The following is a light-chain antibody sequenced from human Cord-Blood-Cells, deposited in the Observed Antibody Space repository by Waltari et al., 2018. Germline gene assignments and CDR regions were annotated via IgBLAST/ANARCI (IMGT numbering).Light chain of an antibody. V-gene: IGKV3-20*01. J-gene: IGKJ2*01. CDR1: QSVSSSY. Sequence: EIVLTPSPGTLSLSPGARATLSCRASQSVSSSYLAWYQQKPGQAPRLLIYGAASRATGIPDRVSGSGSGTDFTLTISRLEPEDFAVYYCQQYGSSPPMYTFGQGTKLEIK. CDR3: QQYGSSPPMYT. CDR2: GAA.